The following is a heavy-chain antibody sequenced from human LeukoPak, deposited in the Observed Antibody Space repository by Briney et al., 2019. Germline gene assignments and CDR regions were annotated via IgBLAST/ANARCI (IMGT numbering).Heavy chain of an antibody. CDR2: ISGSGDNT. Sequence: GSLRLSCAASGFTFSSYAMSWVRQAPGKGLEWVSGISGSGDNTHYADSVKGRFTISRDNSKNTLYVQVNSLGTEDTAAYYCAKGSYYDSSGSFYFDYWGQGTLVTVSS. V-gene: IGHV3-23*01. CDR3: AKGSYYDSSGSFYFDY. J-gene: IGHJ4*02. D-gene: IGHD3-22*01. CDR1: GFTFSSYA.